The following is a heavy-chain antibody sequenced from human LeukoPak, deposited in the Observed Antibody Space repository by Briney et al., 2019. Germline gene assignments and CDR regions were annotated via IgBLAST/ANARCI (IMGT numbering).Heavy chain of an antibody. J-gene: IGHJ6*02. CDR3: ARDCDGDSSGYYSGYYCYYGMDV. Sequence: GGSLRLSCAASGFTFSSYGMHWVRQAPGKGLEWVAVIWYDGSNKYYADSVKGRFTISRDDSKNTLYLQMNSLRAEDTAVYYCARDCDGDSSGYYSGYYCYYGMDVWGRGTTVTVSS. CDR2: IWYDGSNK. CDR1: GFTFSSYG. V-gene: IGHV3-33*01. D-gene: IGHD3-22*01.